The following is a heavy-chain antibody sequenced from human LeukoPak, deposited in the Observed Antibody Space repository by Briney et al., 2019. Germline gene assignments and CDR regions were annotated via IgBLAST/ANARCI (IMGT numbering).Heavy chain of an antibody. J-gene: IGHJ6*02. Sequence: GGSLRLSCAASGFTFSNHEMNWVRQAPGKGLEWVSYISSSGGTIYYADSVKGRFTISRDNAKNSMYLQLNSLRAEDTAVYYCARDRGVTLFYYGMDVWGQGTTVTVSS. CDR3: ARDRGVTLFYYGMDV. CDR1: GFTFSNHE. D-gene: IGHD2-21*02. CDR2: ISSSGGTI. V-gene: IGHV3-48*03.